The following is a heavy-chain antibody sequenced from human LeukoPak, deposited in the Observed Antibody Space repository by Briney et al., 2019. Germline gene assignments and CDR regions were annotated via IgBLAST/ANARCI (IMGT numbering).Heavy chain of an antibody. J-gene: IGHJ6*02. D-gene: IGHD5-18*01. V-gene: IGHV3-23*01. CDR2: ISGSGDRT. CDR1: GFTFNSYA. CDR3: AKSRYSTTSPMDV. Sequence: PGGSLRLSCVASGFTFNSYAMSWVRQAPGQGLEWVSSISGSGDRTYYADSLKGRFSISRDNSKNTVYLQMNSLRAEDTAVYSCAKSRYSTTSPMDVWGLGATVTVSS.